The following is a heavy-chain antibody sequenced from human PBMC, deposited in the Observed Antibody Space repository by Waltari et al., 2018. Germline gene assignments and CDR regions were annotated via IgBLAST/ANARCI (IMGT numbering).Heavy chain of an antibody. CDR1: GYSISSGYY. CDR2: IYHSGST. CDR3: ARRPEYSSFDY. V-gene: IGHV4-38-2*01. J-gene: IGHJ4*02. D-gene: IGHD6-6*01. Sequence: QVQLQESGPGLVKPSETLSLTCAVSGYSISSGYYWGWIRQPPGKGLEWIGSIYHSGSTYYNPSLKRRVTISVDTSKNQFSLKLSSVTAADTAVYYCARRPEYSSFDYWGQGTLVTVSS.